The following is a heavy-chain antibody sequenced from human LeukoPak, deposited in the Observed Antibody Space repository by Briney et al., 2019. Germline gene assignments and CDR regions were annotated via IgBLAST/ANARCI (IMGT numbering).Heavy chain of an antibody. CDR2: ISYDGSNK. CDR1: GFTFSRYG. Sequence: GGSLRLSCAASGFTFSRYGMHWVRQAPGEGLWWVAVISYDGSNKYDADSVKGRFTISGDNTKNTLYLQMNSLRAEDTAVYYCAKEVEDSSSWYYYYYGMDVWGQGTTVTVSS. D-gene: IGHD6-13*01. J-gene: IGHJ6*02. V-gene: IGHV3-30*18. CDR3: AKEVEDSSSWYYYYYGMDV.